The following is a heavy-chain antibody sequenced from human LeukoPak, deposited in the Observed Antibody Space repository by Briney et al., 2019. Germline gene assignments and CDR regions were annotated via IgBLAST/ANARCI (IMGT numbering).Heavy chain of an antibody. V-gene: IGHV3-30-3*01. J-gene: IGHJ4*02. CDR2: ISYDGSNK. CDR3: ARDKGYSGYRFDY. D-gene: IGHD5-12*01. Sequence: GGSLRLSCAASGFTFSSYAMHWVRQAPGKGLEWVAVISYDGSNKYYADSVKGRFTISRDNSKNTLYLQMNSLRAEDTAVYYCARDKGYSGYRFDYWGQGTLVTVSS. CDR1: GFTFSSYA.